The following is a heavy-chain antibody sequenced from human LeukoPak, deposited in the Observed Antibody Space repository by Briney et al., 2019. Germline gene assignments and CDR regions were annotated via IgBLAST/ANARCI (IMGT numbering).Heavy chain of an antibody. D-gene: IGHD2-2*01. V-gene: IGHV1-18*01. CDR2: ISAYNGNT. CDR3: ARDRYCSITKCYNWFDP. Sequence: PVASVKVSCKAPGYTFTSYGISWVRQAPGQGLEWMGWISAYNGNTNYAQKLQGRVTMTTHTSTSTAYMELRSLRSDDTAVYYCARDRYCSITKCYNWFDPWGQGTLVTVSS. J-gene: IGHJ5*02. CDR1: GYTFTSYG.